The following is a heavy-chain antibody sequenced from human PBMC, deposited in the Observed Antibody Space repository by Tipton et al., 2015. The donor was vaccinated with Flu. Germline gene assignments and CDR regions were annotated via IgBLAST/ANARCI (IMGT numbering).Heavy chain of an antibody. J-gene: IGHJ2*01. V-gene: IGHV3-9*01. CDR1: GFSFGSFI. Sequence: SLRLSCEASGFSFGSFIMHWVRQAPGKGLEWVSGISWNSGNIDYAESVRGRFTISRDNDRKSLFLQMNSLRPEDTAFYYCVKDFGASGWDWCFDLWGPGTLVTVSS. CDR2: ISWNSGNI. CDR3: VKDFGASGWDWCFDL. D-gene: IGHD6-19*01.